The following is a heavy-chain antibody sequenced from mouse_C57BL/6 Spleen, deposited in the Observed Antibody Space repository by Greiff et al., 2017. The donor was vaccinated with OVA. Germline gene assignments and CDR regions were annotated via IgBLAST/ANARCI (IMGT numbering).Heavy chain of an antibody. CDR2: IYPRDGST. V-gene: IGHV1-78*01. CDR1: GYTFTDHT. D-gene: IGHD2-2*01. J-gene: IGHJ3*01. Sequence: QVQLQQSDAELVKPGASVKISCKVSGYTFTDHTIHCMKQRPEQGLEWIGYIYPRDGSTKYNEKFKGKATLTADKSSSTAYMQLNSLTSEDSAVYFCARPGFYGYDGSGFAYWGQGTLVTVSA. CDR3: ARPGFYGYDGSGFAY.